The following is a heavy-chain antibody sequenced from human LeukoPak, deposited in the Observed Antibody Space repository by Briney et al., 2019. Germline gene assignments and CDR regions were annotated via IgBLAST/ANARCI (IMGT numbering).Heavy chain of an antibody. CDR3: ARARGSSCYNY. D-gene: IGHD6-13*01. CDR2: INHSGST. Sequence: PSETLSLTCAVYGGSFSGYYWSWIRQPPGKGLDWIGEINHSGSTNYNPSLKSRVTISVDTSKNQFSLKLSSVTAADTAVYYCARARGSSCYNYWVQETRVTVS. CDR1: GGSFSGYY. J-gene: IGHJ4*02. V-gene: IGHV4-34*01.